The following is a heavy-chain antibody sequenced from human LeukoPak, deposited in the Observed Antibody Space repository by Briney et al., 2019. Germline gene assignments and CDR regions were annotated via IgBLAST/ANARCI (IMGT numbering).Heavy chain of an antibody. CDR2: IYYSGST. V-gene: IGHV4-59*01. CDR1: GGSISSYY. D-gene: IGHD5-12*01. J-gene: IGHJ4*02. Sequence: PSETLSLTCTVSGGSISSYYWSWIRQPPGKGLEWIGFIYYSGSTNYNPSLKSRVTISVDTSKNQFSLKLSSVTAADTAVYYCARGDDRGYEGGGFDYGGRGPLVTVPS. CDR3: ARGDDRGYEGGGFDY.